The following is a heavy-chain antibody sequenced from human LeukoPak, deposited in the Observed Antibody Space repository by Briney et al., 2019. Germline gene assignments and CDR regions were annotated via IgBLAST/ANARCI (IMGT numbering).Heavy chain of an antibody. CDR2: ISSYTGNT. CDR1: GYTFTSYG. CDR3: ARVGSVVVVAAIDAFDT. D-gene: IGHD2-15*01. J-gene: IGHJ3*02. V-gene: IGHV1-18*01. Sequence: ASVKVSCKASGYTFTSYGISWVRQAPGQGLEWMGWISSYTGNTNYAQKLQGRVTMTTDTSTSTAYMELRSLRSDDTAVYYCARVGSVVVVAAIDAFDTWGQGTMVTVSS.